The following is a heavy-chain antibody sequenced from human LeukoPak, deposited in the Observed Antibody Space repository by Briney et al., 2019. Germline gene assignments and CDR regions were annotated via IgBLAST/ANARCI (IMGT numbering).Heavy chain of an antibody. CDR1: GGSISSYY. J-gene: IGHJ4*02. CDR2: IYYSGST. Sequence: PSETLSLTCTVSGGSISSYYWSWVRQPPGKGLEWIGYIYYSGSTNYNPSLKSRVTISVDTSKNQFSLKLSSVTAADTAVYYCARHGRVSGWYCWGQGTLVTVSS. CDR3: ARHGRVSGWYC. D-gene: IGHD6-19*01. V-gene: IGHV4-59*08.